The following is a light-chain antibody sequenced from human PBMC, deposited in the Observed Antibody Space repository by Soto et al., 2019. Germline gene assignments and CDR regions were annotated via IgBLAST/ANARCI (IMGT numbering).Light chain of an antibody. J-gene: IGLJ1*01. CDR3: QSYDSSRSGCV. Sequence: LTQPPSVSGAPGQRVTISCTGSSSNIGAGYDVHWYQQLPGTAPKLLIYGNSNRPSGVPDRFSGSKSGTSASLAITGLQAEDEADYYCQSYDSSRSGCVFGTGTKVTVL. V-gene: IGLV1-40*01. CDR2: GNS. CDR1: SSNIGAGYD.